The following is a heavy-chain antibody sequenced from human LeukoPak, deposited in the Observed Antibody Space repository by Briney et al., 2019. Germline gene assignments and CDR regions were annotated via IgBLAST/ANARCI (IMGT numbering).Heavy chain of an antibody. J-gene: IGHJ3*02. D-gene: IGHD3-22*01. Sequence: QSGGSLRLSCAASGFTFDDYAMHWVRQAPGKGLDWVSGISWNSGSIGYADSVKGRFTISRDNAKNSLYLQMNSLRAEDTALYYCAKDLTYDSSGYYAFDIWGQGTMVTVSS. V-gene: IGHV3-9*01. CDR3: AKDLTYDSSGYYAFDI. CDR1: GFTFDDYA. CDR2: ISWNSGSI.